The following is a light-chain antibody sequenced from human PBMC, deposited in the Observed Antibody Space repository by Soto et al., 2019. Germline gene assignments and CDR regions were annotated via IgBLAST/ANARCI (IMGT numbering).Light chain of an antibody. Sequence: DVVMTHAPLSLPVSLGQPASISCRSSQILVNTNCFAFLTWFHHRPVQTPTRLIYKVYNLDSVVPARFTGSGSGPDFTLKISRVEAEDVGVSYCRKGTHWPINFAQGKRLESK. CDR3: RKGTHWPIN. CDR2: KVY. CDR1: QILVNTNCFAF. J-gene: IGKJ5*01. V-gene: IGKV2-30*01.